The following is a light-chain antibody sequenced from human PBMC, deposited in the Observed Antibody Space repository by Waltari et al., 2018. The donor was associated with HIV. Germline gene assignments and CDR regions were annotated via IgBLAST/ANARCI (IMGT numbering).Light chain of an antibody. CDR2: EDS. Sequence: YELTQPPSASVSPGQTARITCSGDALPKKHAYWYQLKSGQAPMLVIYEDSKRPSGITERFSGTSSGTMATLTISGAQVEDEADYYCFSTDNVGVPCVFGGGTKVTVL. CDR3: FSTDNVGVPCV. CDR1: ALPKKH. V-gene: IGLV3-10*01. J-gene: IGLJ3*02.